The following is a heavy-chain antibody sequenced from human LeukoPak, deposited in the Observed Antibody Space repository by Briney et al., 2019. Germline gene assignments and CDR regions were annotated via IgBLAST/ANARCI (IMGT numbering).Heavy chain of an antibody. Sequence: GGSLRLSCAASGFTFSDYYMSWIRQAPGKGLEGVSCISSSGSTIYYADSVKGRFTISRDNAKNSLYLQMNSLRAEDTAVYYCARGPPYYDILTGYPDYWGQGTLVTVSS. V-gene: IGHV3-11*01. J-gene: IGHJ4*02. CDR1: GFTFSDYY. CDR2: ISSSGSTI. D-gene: IGHD3-9*01. CDR3: ARGPPYYDILTGYPDY.